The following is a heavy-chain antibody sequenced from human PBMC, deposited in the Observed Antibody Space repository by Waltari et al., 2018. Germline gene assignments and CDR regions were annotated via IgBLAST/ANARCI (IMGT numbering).Heavy chain of an antibody. CDR2: IRGKANSYAT. CDR1: GFAFSPCA. D-gene: IGHD1-26*01. V-gene: IGHV3-73*02. Sequence: EVQLVESGGGLVQPGGSLKLSCAAPGFAFSPCATHWVRHASGKGLEWVGRIRGKANSYATAYAASVTGRFTISRDDSKNTAYLQMNSLKIEDTAVYYCTRHETVGATNYYYYYMDVWGKGTTVTVSS. CDR3: TRHETVGATNYYYYYMDV. J-gene: IGHJ6*03.